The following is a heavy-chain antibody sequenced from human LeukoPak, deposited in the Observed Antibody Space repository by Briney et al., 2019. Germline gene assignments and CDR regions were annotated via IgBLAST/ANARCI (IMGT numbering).Heavy chain of an antibody. V-gene: IGHV3-30*03. Sequence: GGSLRLSCTASGFIFSGSWMAWIRQAPGKGLEWVAVISYDGSNKYYADSVKGRFTISRDYSKNTLYLQMNSLRAEDTAVYYCARGYDSTGYSLDYYHGMDVWGQGTTVTVSS. CDR2: ISYDGSNK. CDR1: GFIFSGSW. J-gene: IGHJ6*02. D-gene: IGHD3-22*01. CDR3: ARGYDSTGYSLDYYHGMDV.